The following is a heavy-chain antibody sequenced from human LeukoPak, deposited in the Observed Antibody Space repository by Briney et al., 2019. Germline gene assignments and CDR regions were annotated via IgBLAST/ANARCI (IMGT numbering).Heavy chain of an antibody. Sequence: GGSLRLSCAASGFTFSSYWMHWVRQAPGKGLVWVSRISSDGSSTTYADSVKGRFTISRDNAKNTLYLQMNSLRAEDTAVYYCGRGGKVEQLALARWGQGSLVTVSS. CDR2: ISSDGSST. V-gene: IGHV3-74*01. J-gene: IGHJ4*02. D-gene: IGHD6-13*01. CDR3: GRGGKVEQLALAR. CDR1: GFTFSSYW.